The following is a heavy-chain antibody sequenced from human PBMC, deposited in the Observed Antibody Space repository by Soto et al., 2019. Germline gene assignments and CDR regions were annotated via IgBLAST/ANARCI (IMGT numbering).Heavy chain of an antibody. CDR2: IYYSGST. V-gene: IGHV4-39*01. D-gene: IGHD3-10*01. Sequence: SETLSLTCTVSGGSISSSSYYWGWIRQPPGKGLEWIGSIYYSGSTYYNPSLKSRVTISVDTSKNQFSLKLSSVTAADTAVYYCASQLWFGELLPNFFDYWGQGTLVTVSS. CDR1: GGSISSSSYY. J-gene: IGHJ4*02. CDR3: ASQLWFGELLPNFFDY.